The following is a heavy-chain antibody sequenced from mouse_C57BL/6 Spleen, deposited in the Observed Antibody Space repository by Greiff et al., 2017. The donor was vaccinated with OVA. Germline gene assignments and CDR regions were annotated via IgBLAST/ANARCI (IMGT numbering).Heavy chain of an antibody. Sequence: VKLMESGAELVKPGASVKISCKASGYAFSSYWMNWVKQRPGKGLEWIGQIYPGDGDTNYNGKFKGKATLTADKSSSTAYMQLSSLTSEDSAVYFCARSRPTRDDYAMDYWGQGTSVTVSS. D-gene: IGHD6-1*01. CDR2: IYPGDGDT. CDR3: ARSRPTRDDYAMDY. CDR1: GYAFSSYW. J-gene: IGHJ4*01. V-gene: IGHV1-80*01.